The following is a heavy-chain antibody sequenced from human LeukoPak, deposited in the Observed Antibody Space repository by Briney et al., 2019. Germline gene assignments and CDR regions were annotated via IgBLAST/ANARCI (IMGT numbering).Heavy chain of an antibody. Sequence: GGSLRLSCAASGFTFNSYSMNWVRQAPGKGLEWVSSISSSSSYIYYADSVKGRFTISRDNAKNSLYLQMNSLRAEDTAVYYCAREISGPLAAAGGYYYYYMDVWGKGTTVTVSS. CDR2: ISSSSSYI. J-gene: IGHJ6*03. V-gene: IGHV3-21*01. CDR1: GFTFNSYS. D-gene: IGHD6-13*01. CDR3: AREISGPLAAAGGYYYYYMDV.